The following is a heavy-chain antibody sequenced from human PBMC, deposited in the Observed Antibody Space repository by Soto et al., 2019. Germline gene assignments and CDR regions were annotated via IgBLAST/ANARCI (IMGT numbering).Heavy chain of an antibody. CDR2: IYYSGST. CDR1: GGSISSYY. CDR3: ARRYGYSFDY. V-gene: IGHV4-59*08. Sequence: QVQLQESGPGLVKPSETLSLTCTVSGGSISSYYWSWIRQPPGKGLEWIGYIYYSGSTNYNPSLRXRVTISVDTSQNQFSLKLSSVTAADTAVYYCARRYGYSFDYWGQGTLVTVSS. D-gene: IGHD1-1*01. J-gene: IGHJ4*02.